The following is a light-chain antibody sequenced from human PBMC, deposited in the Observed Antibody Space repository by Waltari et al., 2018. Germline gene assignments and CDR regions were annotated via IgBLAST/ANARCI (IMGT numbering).Light chain of an antibody. Sequence: SSELTQDPAVSVALGQTVRITCQGDNLRTYYVSWFQQKPGQAPALVIYGKNNRPSGIPDRFSASSSGSTASLTIIGAQAEDDADYYCHSRDSSGDVLIGGGTKLTVL. V-gene: IGLV3-19*01. CDR1: NLRTYY. CDR2: GKN. J-gene: IGLJ2*01. CDR3: HSRDSSGDVL.